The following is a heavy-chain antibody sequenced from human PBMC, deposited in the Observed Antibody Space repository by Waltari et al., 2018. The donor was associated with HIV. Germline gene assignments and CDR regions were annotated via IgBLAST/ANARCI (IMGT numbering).Heavy chain of an antibody. CDR2: MNPNSANT. D-gene: IGHD6-19*01. CDR3: VRGRGAVAGAVY. J-gene: IGHJ4*02. CDR1: GYSFSTYD. Sequence: QVQLVQSGVQLKNPGASVKVSCKASGYSFSTYDINWVRQAAGQGLEWMGWMNPNSANTGYAQKFQGRITMTMNTSISTAYMELTSLTSEDTAVYYCVRGRGAVAGAVYWGKGTLVTVSS. V-gene: IGHV1-8*01.